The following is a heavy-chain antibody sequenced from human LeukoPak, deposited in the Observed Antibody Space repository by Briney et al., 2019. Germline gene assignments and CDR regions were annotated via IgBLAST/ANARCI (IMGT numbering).Heavy chain of an antibody. CDR3: ARDGGTRWFDP. CDR2: IYHSGST. J-gene: IGHJ5*02. CDR1: GYSISSGYY. Sequence: SETLSLTCTVSGYSISSGYYWGWIRQPPGKGLGWIGSIYHSGSTYYNPSLKSRVTISVDTSKNQFSLKLSSVTAADTAVYYCARDGGTRWFDPWGQGTLVTVSS. V-gene: IGHV4-38-2*02. D-gene: IGHD1-1*01.